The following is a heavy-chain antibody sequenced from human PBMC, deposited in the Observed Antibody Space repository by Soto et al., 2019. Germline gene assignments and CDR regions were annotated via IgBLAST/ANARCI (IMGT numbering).Heavy chain of an antibody. D-gene: IGHD1-1*01. V-gene: IGHV1-2*04. J-gene: IGHJ6*02. CDR1: GYTFTGYY. Sequence: ASVKVSCKASGYTFTGYYMHWVRQAPGQGLEWMGWINPNSGGTNYAQKFQGWVTMTRDTSISTAYMELSRLRSDDTAVYYCARELDALYYYYGMDVWGQGTTVTVSS. CDR3: ARELDALYYYYGMDV. CDR2: INPNSGGT.